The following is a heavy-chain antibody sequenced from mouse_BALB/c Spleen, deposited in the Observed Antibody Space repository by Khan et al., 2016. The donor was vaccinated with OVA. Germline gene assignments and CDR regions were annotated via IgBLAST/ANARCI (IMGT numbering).Heavy chain of an antibody. CDR2: INTYTGET. V-gene: IGHV9-3-1*01. J-gene: IGHJ3*01. CDR3: VKGDDYDGTY. D-gene: IGHD2-4*01. CDR1: GYTFTNYG. Sequence: QIQLVQSGPELKKPGEIVKISCTASGYTFTNYGMNWVKQAPGKGLKWMGWINTYTGETTYADDFKGRFAFSLETSASTAYLQINSLRNEDTATYFCVKGDDYDGTYWGQGTLITVS.